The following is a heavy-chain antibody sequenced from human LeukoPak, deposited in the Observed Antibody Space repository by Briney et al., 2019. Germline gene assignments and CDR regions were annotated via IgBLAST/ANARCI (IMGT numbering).Heavy chain of an antibody. J-gene: IGHJ4*02. D-gene: IGHD2-21*02. CDR3: ARVPHAVTASVVFFYHFDY. CDR1: GGSFSTYY. V-gene: IGHV4-34*01. Sequence: SETLSLTCAVFGGSFSTYYWSWIRQPPGKGLEWIGEINLYGSTNYNPSLKSRVTISMDTSKNQFSLKLISVTAADTAVYYCARVPHAVTASVVFFYHFDYWGQGTLVTVSS. CDR2: INLYGST.